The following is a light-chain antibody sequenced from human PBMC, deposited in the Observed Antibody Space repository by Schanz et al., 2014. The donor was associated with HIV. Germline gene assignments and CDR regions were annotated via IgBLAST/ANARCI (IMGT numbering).Light chain of an antibody. CDR1: SSDVGADNS. J-gene: IGLJ1*01. V-gene: IGLV2-14*03. CDR3: NSYSHSNTYV. CDR2: DVT. Sequence: QSALTQSASVSGSPGQSITISCTGTSSDVGADNSVSWYQQHPGRAPRLLVYDVTYRPSGVSNRFSGSKSGNTASLTISGLQPEDEADYYYNSYSHSNTYVFGSGTKLTVL.